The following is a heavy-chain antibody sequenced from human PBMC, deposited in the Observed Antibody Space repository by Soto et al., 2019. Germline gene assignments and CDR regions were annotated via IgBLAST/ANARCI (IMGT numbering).Heavy chain of an antibody. CDR3: ARLYCSGGSCYPETDYYYYMDV. J-gene: IGHJ6*03. Sequence: SETLSLTCTVSGGSISSSSYYWGWIRQPPGKGLEWIGSIYYSGSTYYNPSLKSRVTISVDTSKNQFSLKLSSVTAADTAVYYSARLYCSGGSCYPETDYYYYMDVWGKGTTVTVSS. CDR1: GGSISSSSYY. CDR2: IYYSGST. V-gene: IGHV4-39*01. D-gene: IGHD2-15*01.